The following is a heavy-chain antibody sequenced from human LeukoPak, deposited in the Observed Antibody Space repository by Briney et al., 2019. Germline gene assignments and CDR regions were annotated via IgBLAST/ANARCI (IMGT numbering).Heavy chain of an antibody. V-gene: IGHV3-15*01. Sequence: PGGSLRLSCAASGFTFSNAWMSWVRQAPGKGLEWVGRIKSKTGGGTTDYAAPVKGRFTISRDDSKNTLYLQMNSLKTEDTAVYYCTTYLEWSKIYDYWAREPWSPSPQ. D-gene: IGHD3-3*01. CDR1: GFTFSNAW. CDR3: TTYLEWSKIYDY. CDR2: IKSKTGGGTT. J-gene: IGHJ4*02.